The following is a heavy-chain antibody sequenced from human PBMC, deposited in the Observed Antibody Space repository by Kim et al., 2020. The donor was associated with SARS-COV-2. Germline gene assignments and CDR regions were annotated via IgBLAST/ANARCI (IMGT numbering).Heavy chain of an antibody. CDR1: GYTFTDYF. CDR3: ARGREIVRQPTSNYPDAAFDI. D-gene: IGHD2-15*01. V-gene: IGHV1-2*02. CDR2: MNPNNGGK. Sequence: ASVKVSCKASGYTFTDYFIHWVRQAPGQGLEWMGWMNPNNGGKNYAQKFQGRVTMTRDTSISTAYMELSSLTSDDTAVYYCARGREIVRQPTSNYPDAAFDIWGQGTMVTVSS. J-gene: IGHJ3*02.